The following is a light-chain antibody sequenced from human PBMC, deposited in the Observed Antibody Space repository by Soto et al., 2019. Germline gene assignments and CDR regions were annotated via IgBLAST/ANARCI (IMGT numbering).Light chain of an antibody. Sequence: DIVVTQRPLSLSVTPGQPASMSCKSSQSLLYGDGKTYLFWYLQKPGQPPQLLIYDVSNRASGVPDRFSGSGSGTDYTLTISSLESEDFAVYYCQQRSSWQITFGQGTRLEIK. V-gene: IGKV2D-29*01. CDR3: QQRSSWQIT. J-gene: IGKJ5*01. CDR2: DVS. CDR1: QSLLYGDGKTY.